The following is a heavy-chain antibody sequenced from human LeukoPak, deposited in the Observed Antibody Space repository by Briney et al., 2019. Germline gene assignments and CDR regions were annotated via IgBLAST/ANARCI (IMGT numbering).Heavy chain of an antibody. Sequence: SETLSLTCTVSGGSISSYLWSWIRQPPGKGLEWIGYIYYSGSTNYNASLKSRVTISVDTSKNQFSLKLSSVTAANTAVYYCARDFLDFDWILFDYWGQGTLVTVSS. CDR3: ARDFLDFDWILFDY. CDR1: GGSISSYL. V-gene: IGHV4-59*01. D-gene: IGHD3-9*01. CDR2: IYYSGST. J-gene: IGHJ4*02.